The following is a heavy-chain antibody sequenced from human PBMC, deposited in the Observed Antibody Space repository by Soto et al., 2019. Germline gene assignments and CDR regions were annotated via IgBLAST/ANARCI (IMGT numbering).Heavy chain of an antibody. CDR2: MNPIFGTA. J-gene: IGHJ4*01. CDR3: ARAAGSPDY. V-gene: IGHV1-69*13. Sequence: SVKVSCKASGYTLMNYGVSWVRQAPGQGLEWMGGMNPIFGTANYAQKFQGRVTITGDSSTSTVYMELSSLRSEDTAVYYCARAAGSPDYWG. CDR1: GYTLMNYG. D-gene: IGHD1-26*01.